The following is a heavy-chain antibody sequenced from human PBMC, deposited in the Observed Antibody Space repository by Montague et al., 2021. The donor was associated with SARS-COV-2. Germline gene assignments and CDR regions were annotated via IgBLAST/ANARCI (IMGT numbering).Heavy chain of an antibody. CDR3: ARIWFIDHLDAFDI. D-gene: IGHD3-10*01. CDR1: GFSLSTSGMC. V-gene: IGHV2-70*11. J-gene: IGHJ3*02. CDR2: IDWDDDK. Sequence: PALVKPTQTLTLTCTFSGFSLSTSGMCVSWIRQPPGKALEWLARIDWDDDKYYSTSLKTRLTISNDTSKNQVVLTMTNMDPVDTATYYCARIWFIDHLDAFDIWGQGTMVTVSS.